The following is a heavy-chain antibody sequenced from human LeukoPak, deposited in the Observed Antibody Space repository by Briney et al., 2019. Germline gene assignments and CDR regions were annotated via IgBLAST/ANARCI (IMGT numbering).Heavy chain of an antibody. Sequence: SETLSLTCTVSGGSISSSSYYWGWIRQPPGKGLEWIGSIYYSGSTYYNPSLKSRVTISVDTSKNQFSLKLSSVTAADTAVYYCARISGSLGWFDPWGQGTLVTVSS. D-gene: IGHD1-26*01. J-gene: IGHJ5*02. CDR1: GGSISSSSYY. V-gene: IGHV4-39*07. CDR2: IYYSGST. CDR3: ARISGSLGWFDP.